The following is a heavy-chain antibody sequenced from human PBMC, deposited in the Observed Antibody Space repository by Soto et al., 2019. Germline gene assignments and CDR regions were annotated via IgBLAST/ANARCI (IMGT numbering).Heavy chain of an antibody. D-gene: IGHD3-3*01. CDR3: ARGFGFWSAYYYYGMDV. Sequence: XGSLRLSCSASGFTFSSYGMNWVRQAPGKGLEWVSYISSSGSTIYYADSVKGRFTISRDNAKNSLYLQMNSLRAEDTAVYYCARGFGFWSAYYYYGMDVWGQGTTVTVSS. CDR2: ISSSGSTI. CDR1: GFTFSSYG. J-gene: IGHJ6*02. V-gene: IGHV3-48*03.